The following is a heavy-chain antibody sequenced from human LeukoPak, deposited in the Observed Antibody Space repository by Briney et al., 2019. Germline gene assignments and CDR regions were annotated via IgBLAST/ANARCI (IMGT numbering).Heavy chain of an antibody. D-gene: IGHD2-2*01. CDR1: GFTFGDYA. CDR3: ARIPIVVGPAGQSPPGAFDI. Sequence: GGSLRLSCTASGFTFGDYAMSWFRQAPGKGLEWVSSISSSSSYIYYADSVKGRFTISRDNAKNSLYLQMNSLRAEDTAVYYCARIPIVVGPAGQSPPGAFDIWGQGTMVTVSS. J-gene: IGHJ3*02. V-gene: IGHV3-21*01. CDR2: ISSSSSYI.